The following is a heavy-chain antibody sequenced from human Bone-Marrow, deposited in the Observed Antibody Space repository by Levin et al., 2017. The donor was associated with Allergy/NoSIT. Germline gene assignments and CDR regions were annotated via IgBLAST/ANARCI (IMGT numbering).Heavy chain of an antibody. CDR1: GFTFSSSH. Sequence: GGSLRLSCAASGFTFSSSHMNWVRQAPGKGLEWISFIEYDGRATHYADSVRGRFTISRDDAKNSLSLQMNSLRDEDTAVYYGVRAASAWYTFDDWGQGALVTVSS. CDR2: IEYDGRAT. D-gene: IGHD6-13*01. V-gene: IGHV3-48*02. CDR3: VRAASAWYTFDD. J-gene: IGHJ4*02.